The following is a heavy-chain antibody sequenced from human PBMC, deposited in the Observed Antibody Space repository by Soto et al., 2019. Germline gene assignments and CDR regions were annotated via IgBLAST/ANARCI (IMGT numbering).Heavy chain of an antibody. CDR3: ARTGNSGGYYDFWSGYYSAYYYKDV. V-gene: IGHV4-34*01. J-gene: IGHJ6*03. CDR1: GGSFSGYY. CDR2: INHSGST. D-gene: IGHD3-3*01. Sequence: LSLTCAVYGGSFSGYYWSWIRQPPGKGLEWIGEINHSGSTNYNPSLKSRVTISVDTSKNQFSLKLSSVTAADTAVYYCARTGNSGGYYDFWSGYYSAYYYKDVWGKGTTVTVSS.